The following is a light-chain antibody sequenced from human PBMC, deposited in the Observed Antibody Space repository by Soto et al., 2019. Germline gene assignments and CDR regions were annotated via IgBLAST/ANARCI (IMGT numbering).Light chain of an antibody. CDR3: QQYSKEST. V-gene: IGKV1-5*03. CDR2: KTS. CDR1: QNVSNW. J-gene: IGKJ2*01. Sequence: DVEMTRSPSTLPTSIGDRVTINCRASQNVSNWLAWYQQKPGKAPKLLIYKTSRLESGVPSRFSASGSGTEFTLTINGLQSDDFATYFCQQYSKESTFGQGTKLEIK.